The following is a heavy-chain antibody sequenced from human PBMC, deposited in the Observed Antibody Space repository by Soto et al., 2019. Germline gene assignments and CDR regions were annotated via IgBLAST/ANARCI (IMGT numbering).Heavy chain of an antibody. CDR1: GFTFSSYA. Sequence: GGSLRLSCAASGFTFSSYAMHWVRQAPGKGLEWVAVISYDGSNKYYADSVKGRFTISRDNSKNTLYLQMNSLRAEDTAVYYCAKDPRLRYFDWLLPLWGQGTMVTVSS. CDR3: AKDPRLRYFDWLLPL. D-gene: IGHD3-9*01. J-gene: IGHJ3*01. V-gene: IGHV3-30*04. CDR2: ISYDGSNK.